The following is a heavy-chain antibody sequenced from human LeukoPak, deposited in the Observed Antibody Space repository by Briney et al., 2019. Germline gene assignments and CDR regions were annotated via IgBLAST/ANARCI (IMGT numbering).Heavy chain of an antibody. CDR2: IYYSGST. CDR3: ARKNWGSHIYYFDY. Sequence: PLETLSLTCTVSGGSISSYYWSWIRQPPGKGLEWIGYIYYSGSTNYNPSLTSRVTISVDTSKNQFSLKLSSVTAADTAVYYCARKNWGSHIYYFDYWGQGTLVTVSS. V-gene: IGHV4-59*01. D-gene: IGHD7-27*01. J-gene: IGHJ4*02. CDR1: GGSISSYY.